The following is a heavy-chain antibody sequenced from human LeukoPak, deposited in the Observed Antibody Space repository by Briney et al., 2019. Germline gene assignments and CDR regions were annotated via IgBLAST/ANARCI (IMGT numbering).Heavy chain of an antibody. V-gene: IGHV1-24*01. Sequence: ASVKVSCKVYGYILTELSMHWVRQAPGKGLEWMGGFDPEDGETIYAQKFQGRVTMTEDTSTDTAYMELSSLRSEDTAVYYCATVLGGVVRGDAFDIWGQGTMVTVSS. J-gene: IGHJ3*02. CDR3: ATVLGGVVRGDAFDI. CDR1: GYILTELS. D-gene: IGHD4-23*01. CDR2: FDPEDGET.